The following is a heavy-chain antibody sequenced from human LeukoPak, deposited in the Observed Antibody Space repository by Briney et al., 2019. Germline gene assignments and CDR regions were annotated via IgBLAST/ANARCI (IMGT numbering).Heavy chain of an antibody. CDR2: INWNGDST. CDR1: GFTFDDYG. J-gene: IGHJ4*02. V-gene: IGHV3-20*04. CDR3: AKGGSSSWYSVAY. D-gene: IGHD6-13*01. Sequence: GGSLRLSCAASGFTFDDYGMSWDRQAPGKGLEWVSGINWNGDSTGYADSVKGRFTISRDNAKNSLYLQMNSLRAEDTALYYCAKGGSSSWYSVAYWGQGILVTV.